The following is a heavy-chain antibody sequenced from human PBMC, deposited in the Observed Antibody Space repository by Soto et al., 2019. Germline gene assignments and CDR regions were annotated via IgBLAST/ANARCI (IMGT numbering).Heavy chain of an antibody. D-gene: IGHD3-22*01. CDR2: IIPIFGTA. Sequence: GASVKVSCKASGGTFSSYAISWVRQAPGQGLEWMGGIIPIFGTANYAQKFQGRVTITADESTSTAYMELSSLRSEDTAVYYCARAQYYYDSSGYYQYNWFDPWGQGTLVTVSS. J-gene: IGHJ5*02. CDR3: ARAQYYYDSSGYYQYNWFDP. CDR1: GGTFSSYA. V-gene: IGHV1-69*13.